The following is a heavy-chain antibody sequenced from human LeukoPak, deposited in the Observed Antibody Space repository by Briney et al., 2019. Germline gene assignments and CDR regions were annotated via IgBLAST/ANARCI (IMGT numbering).Heavy chain of an antibody. CDR2: IKRGDGIT. CDR3: ASEKNYGDKYFDS. D-gene: IGHD4-17*01. CDR1: GHXFNIHY. Sequence: ASVKVSCKASGHXFNIHYIHWVRQAPGQGLEWRAIIKRGDGITGYAQRFQGRVTLTRDTFMSTVYMELSSLRSEDTAIYYCASEKNYGDKYFDSWGQGTLVTVSS. J-gene: IGHJ4*02. V-gene: IGHV1-46*02.